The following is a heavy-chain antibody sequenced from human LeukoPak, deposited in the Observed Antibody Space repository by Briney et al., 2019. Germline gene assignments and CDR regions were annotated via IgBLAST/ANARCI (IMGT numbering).Heavy chain of an antibody. V-gene: IGHV4-39*01. J-gene: IGHJ4*02. CDR2: IYYSGST. CDR3: ARQGYGYDY. Sequence: PSETLSLTCAVSGGSFSTSNYYWGWIRQPPGKGLEWIGSIYYSGSTYYSPSLKSRVTISVDTSKNQFSLKLSSVTAADTAVYYCARQGYGYDYWGQGTLVTVSS. D-gene: IGHD4-17*01. CDR1: GGSFSTSNYY.